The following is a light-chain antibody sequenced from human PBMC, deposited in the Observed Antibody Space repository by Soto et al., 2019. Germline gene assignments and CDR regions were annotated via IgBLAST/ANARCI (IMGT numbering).Light chain of an antibody. CDR2: AAY. CDR1: QNIRNY. CDR3: QQSSSTPYT. J-gene: IGKJ2*01. Sequence: DIQMTQSPSSLSASVGDRVTITCRASQNIRNYLNWYQQTPGKAPKLLIYAAYTLQTGVPSRFRGSGSGADVTLTISSLQPEDFASYFCQQSSSTPYTFGQGTTLEIK. V-gene: IGKV1-39*01.